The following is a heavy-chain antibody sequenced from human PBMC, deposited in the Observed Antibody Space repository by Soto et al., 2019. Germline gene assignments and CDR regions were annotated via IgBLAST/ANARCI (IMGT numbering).Heavy chain of an antibody. D-gene: IGHD6-13*01. V-gene: IGHV4-34*01. J-gene: IGHJ6*02. CDR1: GGSFSGYY. CDR2: INHSGST. CDR3: ARELRSSWPTGYYYYYGMDF. Sequence: TSETLSLTCAVYGGSFSGYYWSWIRQPPGKGLEWIGEINHSGSTNYNPSLKSRVTISVDTSKNQFSLKLSSVTAADTAVYYCARELRSSWPTGYYYYYGMDFWGQGSTVTVSS.